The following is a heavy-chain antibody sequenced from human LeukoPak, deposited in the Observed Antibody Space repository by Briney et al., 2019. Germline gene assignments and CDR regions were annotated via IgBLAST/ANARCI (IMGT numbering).Heavy chain of an antibody. Sequence: PGGSLRLSCAASGFTFSSYAMSWVRQAPGKGLEWVSAISGSGGSTYYADSVKGRFTISRDNSKNTLYLQMNSLRAEDTAVYYCATSRKVVTVPGYWGQGTLVTVSS. D-gene: IGHD2-21*02. CDR3: ATSRKVVTVPGY. CDR2: ISGSGGST. V-gene: IGHV3-23*01. J-gene: IGHJ4*02. CDR1: GFTFSSYA.